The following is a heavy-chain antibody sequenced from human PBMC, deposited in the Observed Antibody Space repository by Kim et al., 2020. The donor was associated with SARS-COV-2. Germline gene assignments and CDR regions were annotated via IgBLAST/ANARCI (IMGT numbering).Heavy chain of an antibody. V-gene: IGHV1-3*01. Sequence: GQGNTRYSQKFQGRVTFTTDTSASTAYMELSFLRSEDSAVYYCLGGFYFDYWGQGTLVTVSS. CDR2: GQGNT. J-gene: IGHJ4*02. CDR3: LGGFYFDY. D-gene: IGHD3-16*01.